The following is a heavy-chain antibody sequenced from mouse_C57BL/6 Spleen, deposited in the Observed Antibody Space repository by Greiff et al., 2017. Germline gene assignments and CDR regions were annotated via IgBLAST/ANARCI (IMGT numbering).Heavy chain of an antibody. CDR2: ISSGSSTI. J-gene: IGHJ4*01. D-gene: IGHD2-5*01. CDR1: GFTFSDYG. CDR3: AKGDYSNLYAMDY. Sequence: DVKLVESGGGLVKPGGSLKLSCAASGFTFSDYGMHWVRQAPEKGLEWVAYISSGSSTIYYADTVQGRFTISRDKSKNTLFLQMTSLRSEDTAMYYCAKGDYSNLYAMDYWGQGTSVTVSS. V-gene: IGHV5-17*01.